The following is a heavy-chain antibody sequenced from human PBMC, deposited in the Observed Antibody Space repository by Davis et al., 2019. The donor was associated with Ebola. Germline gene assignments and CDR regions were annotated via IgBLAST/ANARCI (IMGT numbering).Heavy chain of an antibody. CDR2: IYYSGST. D-gene: IGHD5/OR15-5a*01. CDR3: ARSLPHYYGMDV. V-gene: IGHV4-59*11. J-gene: IGHJ6*02. Sequence: PSETLSLTCTVSGGSISSHYWSWIRQPPGKGLEWIGYIYYSGSTNYNPSLKSRVTISVDTSKNQFSLKLSSVTAADTAVYYCARSLPHYYGMDVWGQGTTVTVSS. CDR1: GGSISSHY.